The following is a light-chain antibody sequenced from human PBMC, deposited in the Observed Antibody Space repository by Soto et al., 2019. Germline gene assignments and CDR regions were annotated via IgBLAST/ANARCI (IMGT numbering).Light chain of an antibody. CDR2: DVD. Sequence: QSALTQPASVSGSTKQSITISCTRTNNDVGGFNFVSWYQQHPGKVPKLLIYDVDDRPSGVSNRFSGSRSGNTASLTISGLQAEDEADYYCSSYTSRSTVIFGGGTKVTVL. V-gene: IGLV2-14*03. J-gene: IGLJ2*01. CDR1: NNDVGGFNF. CDR3: SSYTSRSTVI.